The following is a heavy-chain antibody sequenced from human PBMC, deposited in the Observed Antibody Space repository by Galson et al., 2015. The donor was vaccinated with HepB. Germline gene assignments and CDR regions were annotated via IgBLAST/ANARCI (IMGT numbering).Heavy chain of an antibody. CDR2: ISSNGKGI. V-gene: IGHV3-11*01. CDR1: GFDFNDRY. J-gene: IGHJ4*02. CDR3: Y. Sequence: SLRLSCAAAGFDFNDRYMSWIRQAPGKGLEWVSYISSNGKGIYYADSVKGRFTISRDNAKNLLYLQMNSVRALVVPYYFDYWGQGTLVTVSS. D-gene: IGHD6-6*01.